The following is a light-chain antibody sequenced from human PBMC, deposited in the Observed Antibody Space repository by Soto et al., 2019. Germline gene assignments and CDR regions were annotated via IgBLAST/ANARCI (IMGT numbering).Light chain of an antibody. V-gene: IGKV1-39*01. J-gene: IGKJ1*01. Sequence: DIQVTQSPSSLSASVGDSVTLSCQTSQRVDSHIHWYQHQSGKPPKLLIYAASTLQDGVPSRFSGGGSGTASSLIITGLQPGDSATYYCQQTYTSVATFGQGTKVDIK. CDR1: QRVDSH. CDR3: QQTYTSVAT. CDR2: AAS.